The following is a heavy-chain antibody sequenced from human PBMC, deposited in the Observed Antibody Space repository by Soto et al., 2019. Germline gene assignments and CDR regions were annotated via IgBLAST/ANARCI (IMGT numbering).Heavy chain of an antibody. CDR1: GFSLSTRGVG. J-gene: IGHJ4*02. CDR2: IYWNDDK. Sequence: SGPTLVNPHRPSRCPAVSGFSLSTRGVGVGWIRQSPGKALEWLAVIYWNDDKRYRPSLKSRLTITKDTSKNQVVLTMTEMDPVDTATYYCAHSQGLWDPFAYWGQGTLVTVSS. D-gene: IGHD2-21*01. CDR3: AHSQGLWDPFAY. V-gene: IGHV2-5*01.